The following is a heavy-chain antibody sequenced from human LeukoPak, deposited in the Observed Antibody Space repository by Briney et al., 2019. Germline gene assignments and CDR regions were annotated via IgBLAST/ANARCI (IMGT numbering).Heavy chain of an antibody. CDR2: IIPTLNIA. CDR1: GGTFSTFG. CDR3: AREVWNSKAPSTTYGMDV. Sequence: SAKVSCKASGGTFSTFGISWVRQAPGQGLEWMGRIIPTLNIANYAQKFQDRVTITADNSTSTAYMDLKTLISEDAAVYYCAREVWNSKAPSTTYGMDVWGQGTTVTVSS. D-gene: IGHD1-26*01. J-gene: IGHJ6*02. V-gene: IGHV1-69*04.